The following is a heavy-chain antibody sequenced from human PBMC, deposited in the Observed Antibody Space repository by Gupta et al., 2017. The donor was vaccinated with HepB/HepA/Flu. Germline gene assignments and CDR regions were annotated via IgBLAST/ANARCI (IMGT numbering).Heavy chain of an antibody. CDR3: AKDKSRWAFDI. D-gene: IGHD3-16*01. V-gene: IGHV3-23*01. CDR1: GFTFSTYA. CDR2: ITVTADNT. J-gene: IGHJ3*02. Sequence: EERLLESGGGLVKPGGSLRLSCAASGFTFSTYAMSWVRQAPGKGLEWVSSITVTADNTYYADSVRSRFTISRDDYRNTLYLQMISLGADDTAVYYCAKDKSRWAFDIWGQGTTVIVSS.